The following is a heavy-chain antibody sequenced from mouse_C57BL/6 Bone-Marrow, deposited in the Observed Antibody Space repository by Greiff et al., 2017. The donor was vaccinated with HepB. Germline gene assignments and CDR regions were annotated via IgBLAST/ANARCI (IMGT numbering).Heavy chain of an antibody. Sequence: EVMLVESGGGLVQPGGSMKLSCVASGFTFSNYWMNWVRQSPEKGLEWVAQIRLKSDNYATHYAESVKGRFTISRDDSKSSVYLQMNNLRAEDTGIYYCTGPYYYGSSYWYFDVWGTGTTVTVSS. CDR1: GFTFSNYW. CDR2: IRLKSDNYAT. D-gene: IGHD1-1*01. J-gene: IGHJ1*03. V-gene: IGHV6-3*01. CDR3: TGPYYYGSSYWYFDV.